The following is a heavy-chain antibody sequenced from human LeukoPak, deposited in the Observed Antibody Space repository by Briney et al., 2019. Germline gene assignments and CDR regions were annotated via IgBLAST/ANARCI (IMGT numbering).Heavy chain of an antibody. CDR2: ISYDGSNK. CDR1: GFTFSSYA. V-gene: IGHV3-30-3*01. J-gene: IGHJ4*02. D-gene: IGHD5-12*01. CDR3: ARDHGGYDYAFDY. Sequence: GGSLRLSCAASGFTFSSYAMHWVRQAPGKGLEWVAVISYDGSNKYYADSVKGRFTISRDNSKNTLYLQMNSLRAADTAVYYCARDHGGYDYAFDYWGQGTLVTVSS.